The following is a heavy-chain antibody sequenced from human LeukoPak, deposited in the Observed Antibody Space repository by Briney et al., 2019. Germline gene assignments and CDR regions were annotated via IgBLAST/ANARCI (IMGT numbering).Heavy chain of an antibody. J-gene: IGHJ4*02. CDR1: GGTFSSYA. CDR2: IIPIFGTA. CDR3: ATRPSQYDFWSGYYQQPEYYFDY. Sequence: ASVKVSCKASGGTFSSYAISWVRQAPGQGLEWMGGIIPIFGTANYAQKFQGRVTITTDESTSTAYMELSSLSSEDTAVYYCATRPSQYDFWSGYYQQPEYYFDYWGQGTLVTVSS. V-gene: IGHV1-69*05. D-gene: IGHD3-3*01.